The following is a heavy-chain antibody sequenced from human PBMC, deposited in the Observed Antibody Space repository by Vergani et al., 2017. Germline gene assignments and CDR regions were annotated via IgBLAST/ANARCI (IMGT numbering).Heavy chain of an antibody. CDR2: ISYDGSNK. V-gene: IGHV3-30*18. D-gene: IGHD2-15*01. J-gene: IGHJ4*02. CDR1: EFTFSSYG. CDR3: AKDMEGGGSCLDY. Sequence: QVQLVESGGGVVQPGRSLRLSCAASEFTFSSYGMHWVRQAPGKGLEWVAVISYDGSNKYYADSVKGRFTISRDNSKNMLYLQMNSLRAEDTAVYYCAKDMEGGGSCLDYWGQGTLVTVSS.